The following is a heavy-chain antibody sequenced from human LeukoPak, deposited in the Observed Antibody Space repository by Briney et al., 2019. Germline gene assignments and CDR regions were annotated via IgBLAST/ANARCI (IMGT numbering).Heavy chain of an antibody. CDR2: ISGAGST. Sequence: GGSLRLSCAASGFTGTKNYMRWVRQAPGEGLVCVSIISGAGSTSYADSVKGRFTISRDNSKNTLYLQMNSLRAEDTAVYYCASRDRGYYYGMDVWGQGTTVTVSS. D-gene: IGHD3-16*02. CDR3: ASRDRGYYYGMDV. J-gene: IGHJ6*02. CDR1: GFTGTKNY. V-gene: IGHV3-66*01.